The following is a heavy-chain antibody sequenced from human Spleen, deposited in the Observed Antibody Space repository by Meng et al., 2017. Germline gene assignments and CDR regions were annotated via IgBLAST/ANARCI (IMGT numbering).Heavy chain of an antibody. V-gene: IGHV4-30-4*01. CDR3: ARDVGVIPHSYDY. CDR1: GASINNADYY. D-gene: IGHD3-16*02. CDR2: IYYSGST. Sequence: QVQLQESGPGLVKPSQTLSLTCTFSGASINNADYYWSWIRQPPGKGLEWIGYIYYSGSTYYNPSLNSRVTISVDTSKNQFSLKMSSVTAADTAVYYCARDVGVIPHSYDYWGQGTLVTVSS. J-gene: IGHJ4*02.